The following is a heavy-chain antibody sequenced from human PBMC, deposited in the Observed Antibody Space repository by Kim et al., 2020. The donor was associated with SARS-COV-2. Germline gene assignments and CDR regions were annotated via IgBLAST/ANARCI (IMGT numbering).Heavy chain of an antibody. V-gene: IGHV4-34*01. Sequence: SETLSLTCAVYGGSFSGYYWSWIRQPPGKGLEWIGEINHSGSTNYNPSLKSRVTISVDTSKNQFSLKLSSVTAADTAVYYCARGRSYYGSGSYFRYNWFDPWGQGTLVTVSS. J-gene: IGHJ5*02. D-gene: IGHD3-10*01. CDR2: INHSGST. CDR1: GGSFSGYY. CDR3: ARGRSYYGSGSYFRYNWFDP.